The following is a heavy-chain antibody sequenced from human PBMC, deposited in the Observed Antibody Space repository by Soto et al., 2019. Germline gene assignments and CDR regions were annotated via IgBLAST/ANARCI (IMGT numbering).Heavy chain of an antibody. D-gene: IGHD2-21*01. CDR2: ISYDASEI. Sequence: PGGSLRLSCVGSVFIFSNNAMHWVRQAPGKGLEWVAFISYDASEIFYADSVKGRFPISRDNPKTTLFLHMNSPRAAATAVYYCVIARGVDSTLDHWGQGTLDTVSS. CDR1: VFIFSNNA. V-gene: IGHV3-30*01. CDR3: VIARGVDSTLDH. J-gene: IGHJ4*02.